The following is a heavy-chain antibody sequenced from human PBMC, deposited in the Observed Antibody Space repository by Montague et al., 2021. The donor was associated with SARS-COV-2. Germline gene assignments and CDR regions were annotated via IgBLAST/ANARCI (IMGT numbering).Heavy chain of an antibody. Sequence: SLRLSCAASGFTIDDYGMHWVRQAPGKGLEWVSGISWNSGSIGYADSVKGRFTISRDNAKNSLYLQMNNLRAEDTALYYCATVAAAAFDYYGMDVWGQGTTVTVSS. CDR1: GFTIDDYG. J-gene: IGHJ6*02. V-gene: IGHV3-9*01. CDR3: ATVAAAAFDYYGMDV. D-gene: IGHD6-13*01. CDR2: ISWNSGSI.